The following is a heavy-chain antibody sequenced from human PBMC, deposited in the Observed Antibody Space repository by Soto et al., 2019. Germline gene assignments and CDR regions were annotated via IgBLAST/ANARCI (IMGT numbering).Heavy chain of an antibody. CDR3: ARLYYYDGSAYYYEGSSYFDY. J-gene: IGHJ4*02. CDR2: IYYSGST. D-gene: IGHD3-22*01. Sequence: SETLSLTCTVSGGSISSGGYYWSWIRQHPGKGLEWIGNIYYSGSTYSNPSLKSRVTISVESSKIQFSLNLRSVTAADTAVYYCARLYYYDGSAYYYEGSSYFDYWGQGILVTVSS. V-gene: IGHV4-39*01. CDR1: GGSISSGGYY.